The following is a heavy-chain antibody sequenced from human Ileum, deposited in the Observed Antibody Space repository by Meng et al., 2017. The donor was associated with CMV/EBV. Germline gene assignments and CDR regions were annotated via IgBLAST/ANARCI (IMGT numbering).Heavy chain of an antibody. CDR2: IYYTGSA. Sequence: SETLSPTCNVSGGSISTHYWTWIRQLPGKGLEWTGNIYYTGSAKYNPSLKSRLTISVDTAKNQFSLKLSSVTAANTVIYCCTRTDPSVAMYYFDYWGPGTLGTVSS. D-gene: IGHD5-12*01. CDR1: GGSISTHY. CDR3: TRTDPSVAMYYFDY. J-gene: IGHJ4*02. V-gene: IGHV4-59*11.